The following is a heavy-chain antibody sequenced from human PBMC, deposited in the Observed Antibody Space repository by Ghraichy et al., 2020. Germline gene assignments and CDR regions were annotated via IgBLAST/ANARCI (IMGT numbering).Heavy chain of an antibody. Sequence: ASVSLLKASGYTFTGYYMHWVRQAPGQGLEWMGCITPNSGGTNYAQKFQGRVTMTRDTSIITAYLELSRLRSDDTAIYYCASTRYSSGWYVDDWGQGTLVIVSS. CDR3: ASTRYSSGWYVDD. CDR2: ITPNSGGT. D-gene: IGHD6-19*01. V-gene: IGHV1-2*02. CDR1: GYTFTGYY. J-gene: IGHJ4*02.